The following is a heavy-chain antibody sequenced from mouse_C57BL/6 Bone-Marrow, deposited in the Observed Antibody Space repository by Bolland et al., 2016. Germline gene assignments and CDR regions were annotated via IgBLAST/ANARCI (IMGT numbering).Heavy chain of an antibody. V-gene: IGHV5-2*01. CDR3: ARHSTMITNDY. J-gene: IGHJ3*01. CDR2: DGGST. Sequence: DGGSTYYPDTMERRFIISRDNTKKPLYLQMSSLRSEDTALYYCARHSTMITNDYWGQGTLV. D-gene: IGHD2-4*01.